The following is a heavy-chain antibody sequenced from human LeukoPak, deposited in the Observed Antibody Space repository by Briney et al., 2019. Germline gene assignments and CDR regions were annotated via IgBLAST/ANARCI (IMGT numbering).Heavy chain of an antibody. J-gene: IGHJ6*02. CDR2: ISYDGSNK. CDR1: GFTFSSYG. CDR3: ARTVSYYYGMDV. V-gene: IGHV3-30*03. Sequence: PGGSLRLSCAASGFTFSSYGMHWVRQAPGKGLEWVAVISYDGSNKYYVDSVKGRFTISRDNSKNTLYLQMNSLRAEDTAVYYCARTVSYYYGMDVWGQGTTVTVSS.